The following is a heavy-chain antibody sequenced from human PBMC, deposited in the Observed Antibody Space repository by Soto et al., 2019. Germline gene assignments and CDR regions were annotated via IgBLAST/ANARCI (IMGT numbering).Heavy chain of an antibody. J-gene: IGHJ4*02. CDR1: GGSLSSSSYY. D-gene: IGHD3-10*01. V-gene: IGHV4-39*07. CDR2: IYYSGST. CDR3: ARDGEYYYGSGSYYSLDY. Sequence: SDTLSLTCTVSGGSLSSSSYYWGWIRQPPGKGLEWIGSIYYSGSTYYNPSLKSRVTISVDTSKNQFSLKLSSVTAADTAVYYCARDGEYYYGSGSYYSLDYWGQGTLVNVSS.